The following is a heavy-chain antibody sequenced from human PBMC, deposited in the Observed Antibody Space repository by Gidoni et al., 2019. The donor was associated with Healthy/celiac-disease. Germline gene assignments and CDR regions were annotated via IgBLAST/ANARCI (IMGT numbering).Heavy chain of an antibody. D-gene: IGHD2-2*01. CDR2: VYYSGST. Sequence: QVQLQESGPGLVKPSQPLSLTCTVSGGSISSGGYYCSWIRQDPGKGLGWIGYVYYSGSTYYNPSLKSRVTIAVDTSKNQFSLKLSSVTAADTAVYYCARSMPAGYCSSTSCQFYYYYYGMDVWGQGTTVTVSS. V-gene: IGHV4-31*03. CDR1: GGSISSGGYY. J-gene: IGHJ6*02. CDR3: ARSMPAGYCSSTSCQFYYYYYGMDV.